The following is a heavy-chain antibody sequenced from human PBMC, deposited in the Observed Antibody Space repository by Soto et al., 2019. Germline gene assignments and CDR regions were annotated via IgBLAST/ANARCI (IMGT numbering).Heavy chain of an antibody. D-gene: IGHD2-15*01. Sequence: SLRLSCAASAFTFSSYAMHWVRQGPGTGLEWVAVISYDGSNKYYADSVKGRFTISRDNSKNTLYLQMNSLRAEDTAVYYCARDPDGGSCYSCPNFDYWGQGTLVTVSS. CDR1: AFTFSSYA. V-gene: IGHV3-30-3*01. J-gene: IGHJ4*02. CDR3: ARDPDGGSCYSCPNFDY. CDR2: ISYDGSNK.